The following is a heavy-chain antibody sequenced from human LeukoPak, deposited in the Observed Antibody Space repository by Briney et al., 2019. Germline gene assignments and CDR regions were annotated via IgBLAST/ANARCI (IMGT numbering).Heavy chain of an antibody. CDR1: GGSFSGYY. J-gene: IGHJ4*02. Sequence: SETLSLTCAVYGGSFSGYYWNWIRQPPGKGLEWIGEINHSGSTNYNPSLKSRVTMSVDTSKNQFSLKLSSVTAADTAVYYCAGNSNIGLAYWGEGNLVTVSS. D-gene: IGHD2-8*01. V-gene: IGHV4-34*01. CDR2: INHSGST. CDR3: AGNSNIGLAY.